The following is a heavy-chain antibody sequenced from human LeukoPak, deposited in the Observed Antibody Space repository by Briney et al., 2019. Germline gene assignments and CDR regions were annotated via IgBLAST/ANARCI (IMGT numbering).Heavy chain of an antibody. CDR3: ARLEEGLGYCSGSSCYWFDP. J-gene: IGHJ5*02. V-gene: IGHV4-59*01. CDR2: IFYSGST. D-gene: IGHD2-2*01. Sequence: SETLSLTCTVSGGSISSYYWSWIRQPPGKGLEWIGYIFYSGSTNYNPSLKSRVTISVDTSKNQFSLKLSSVTAADTAVYYCARLEEGLGYCSGSSCYWFDPWGQGILVTVSS. CDR1: GGSISSYY.